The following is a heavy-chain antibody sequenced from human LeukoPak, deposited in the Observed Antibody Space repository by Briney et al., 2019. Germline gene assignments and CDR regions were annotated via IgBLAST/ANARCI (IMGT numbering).Heavy chain of an antibody. Sequence: ASVKVSCKASGYTFTSYGISWARQAPGQGLEWMGWISAYNGNTNYAQNLQGRVTMTTDTSTSTAYMELRSLRSDDTAVYYCARDPEATVVTPVDYWGQGTLVTVSS. D-gene: IGHD4-23*01. V-gene: IGHV1-18*01. CDR3: ARDPEATVVTPVDY. J-gene: IGHJ4*02. CDR2: ISAYNGNT. CDR1: GYTFTSYG.